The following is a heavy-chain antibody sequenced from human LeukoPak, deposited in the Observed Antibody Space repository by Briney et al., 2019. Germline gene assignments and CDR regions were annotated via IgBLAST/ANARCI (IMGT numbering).Heavy chain of an antibody. V-gene: IGHV5-51*01. CDR2: IHPVDSDT. J-gene: IGHJ4*02. D-gene: IGHD2-15*01. Sequence: GESLKISCKASGYTFGTSWIAWVRQMPGKGLEWMGVIHPVDSDTKYSPSFQGQVTISADKSISTAYLQWSSLKASDTAMYYCARSSPPGYCSGGSCYFGYWGQGTLVTVSS. CDR3: ARSSPPGYCSGGSCYFGY. CDR1: GYTFGTSW.